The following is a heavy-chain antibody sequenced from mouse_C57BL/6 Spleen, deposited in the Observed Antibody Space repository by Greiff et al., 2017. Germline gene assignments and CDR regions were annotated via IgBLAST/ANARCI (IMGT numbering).Heavy chain of an antibody. Sequence: EVQRVESGGGLVQPGGSLSLSCAASGFTFTDYYMSWVRQPPGKALEWLGFIRNKANGYTTEYSASVKGRFTISRDNSPSILYLQMNALRAEDSATYYCARYPYYSNLYAMDYWGQGTSVTVSS. V-gene: IGHV7-3*01. CDR3: ARYPYYSNLYAMDY. CDR1: GFTFTDYY. D-gene: IGHD2-5*01. CDR2: IRNKANGYTT. J-gene: IGHJ4*01.